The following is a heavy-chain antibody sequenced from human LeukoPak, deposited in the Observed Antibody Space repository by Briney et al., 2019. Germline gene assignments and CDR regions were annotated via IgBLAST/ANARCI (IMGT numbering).Heavy chain of an antibody. CDR3: ARDTSFLPTLGPNWFDP. V-gene: IGHV3-23*01. CDR2: ISGSGGST. J-gene: IGHJ5*02. Sequence: GGSLRLSCAASGFTFSSYGMSWVRQAPGKGLEWVSAISGSGGSTYYADSVKGRFTISRDNSKNTLYLQMNSLRAEDTAVYYCARDTSFLPTLGPNWFDPWGQGTLVTVSS. CDR1: GFTFSSYG. D-gene: IGHD4-17*01.